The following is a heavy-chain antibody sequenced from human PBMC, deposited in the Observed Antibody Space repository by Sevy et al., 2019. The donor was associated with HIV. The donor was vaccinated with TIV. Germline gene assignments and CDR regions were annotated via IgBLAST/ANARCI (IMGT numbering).Heavy chain of an antibody. Sequence: GGSLRLSCAASGFTFSSYGMHWVRQAPGKGLEWVAFIRYDGSNKYYADSVKGRFTISRDNSKNTLYMQMNSLRAEDTAVYYCAKDIDYDFSSGYYGNYYYYYVMDVWGQGTTVTVSS. CDR1: GFTFSSYG. J-gene: IGHJ6*02. CDR2: IRYDGSNK. CDR3: AKDIDYDFSSGYYGNYYYYYVMDV. D-gene: IGHD3-3*01. V-gene: IGHV3-30*02.